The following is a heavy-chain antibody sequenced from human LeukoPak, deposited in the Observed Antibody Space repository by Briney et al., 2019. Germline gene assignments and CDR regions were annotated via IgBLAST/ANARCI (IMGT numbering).Heavy chain of an antibody. V-gene: IGHV4-59*12. CDR3: ARDTCSSTSCYVRWFDP. CDR1: GGSISSYY. J-gene: IGHJ5*02. D-gene: IGHD2-2*01. Sequence: PSETLSLTCTVSGGSISSYYWSWIRQPPGKGLEWIGYIYYSGSTYYNPSLKSRVTISVDTSKNQFSLKLSSVTAADTAVYYCARDTCSSTSCYVRWFDPWGQGTLVTVSS. CDR2: IYYSGST.